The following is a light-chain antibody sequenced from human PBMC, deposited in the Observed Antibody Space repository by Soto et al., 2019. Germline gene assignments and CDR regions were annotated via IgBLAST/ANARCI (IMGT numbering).Light chain of an antibody. J-gene: IGKJ1*01. CDR2: RAS. V-gene: IGKV3-11*01. CDR3: QQYGKWPQT. CDR1: QSVSRF. Sequence: EIVLTQSASTLSLSAGERATLSCGASQSVSRFLAWYQQKPGQPPRLLIYRASTRATGIPVRLSGSGYGTEFNLTISSLQPEDFAVYYCQQYGKWPQTFGQGTKVDIK.